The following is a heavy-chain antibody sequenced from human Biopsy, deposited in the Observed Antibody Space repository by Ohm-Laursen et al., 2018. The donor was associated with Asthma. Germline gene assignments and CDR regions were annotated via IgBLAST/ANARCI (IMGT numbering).Heavy chain of an antibody. CDR2: ISGYNGDT. J-gene: IGHJ3*02. D-gene: IGHD3-9*01. CDR1: GYTFSNYA. V-gene: IGHV1-18*04. Sequence: ASVKVSCKVSGYTFSNYAISWARQAPGQGLEWMGWISGYNGDTKFAQNVKGRLSLTTDTSTSTAYMELRSLTSDDTAVYYCARTYYDFLTGQVNDAFAIWGQGTMVTVSS. CDR3: ARTYYDFLTGQVNDAFAI.